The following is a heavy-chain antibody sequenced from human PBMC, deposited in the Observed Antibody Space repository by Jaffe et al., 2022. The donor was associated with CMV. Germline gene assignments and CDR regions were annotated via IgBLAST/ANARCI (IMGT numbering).Heavy chain of an antibody. CDR1: GFTFSSYA. CDR2: ISGSGGST. Sequence: EVQLVESGGGLVQPGGSLRLSCAASGFTFSSYAMSWVRQAPGKGLEWVSAISGSGGSTYYADSVKGRFTISRDNSKNTLYLQMNSLRAEDTAVYYCAKYALIVVVPAAGPNWFDPWGQGTLVTVSS. J-gene: IGHJ5*02. D-gene: IGHD2-2*01. V-gene: IGHV3-23*04. CDR3: AKYALIVVVPAAGPNWFDP.